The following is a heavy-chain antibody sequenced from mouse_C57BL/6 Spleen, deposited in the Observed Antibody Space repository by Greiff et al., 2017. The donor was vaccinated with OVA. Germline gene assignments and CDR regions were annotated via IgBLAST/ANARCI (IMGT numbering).Heavy chain of an antibody. Sequence: QVQLQQPGAELVRPGSSVKLSCKASGYTFTSYWMDWVKQRPGQGLEWIGNIYPSDSETHYNQKFKDKATLTVDKSSSTAYMQLSSLTSEDSAVYYCAREGRGRFAYWGQGTLVTVSA. CDR2: IYPSDSET. J-gene: IGHJ3*01. CDR3: AREGRGRFAY. CDR1: GYTFTSYW. V-gene: IGHV1-61*01.